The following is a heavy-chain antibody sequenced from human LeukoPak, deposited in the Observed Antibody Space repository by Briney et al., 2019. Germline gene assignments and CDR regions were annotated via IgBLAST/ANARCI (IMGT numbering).Heavy chain of an antibody. D-gene: IGHD2-2*01. CDR1: GYTFTDYY. CDR2: INPNSGDT. J-gene: IGHJ4*02. Sequence: ASVTVSCKASGYTFTDYYMHWVRQAPGQGVEWMGWINPNSGDTNYAQKFQGRVTMTRDTSISTAHMELSRLRSDDTAVYYCARANFLYCSSTTCLFDYWGQGTLVIVSS. CDR3: ARANFLYCSSTTCLFDY. V-gene: IGHV1-2*02.